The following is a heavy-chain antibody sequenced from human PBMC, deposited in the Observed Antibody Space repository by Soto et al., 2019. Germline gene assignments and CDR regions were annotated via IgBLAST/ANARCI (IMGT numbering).Heavy chain of an antibody. V-gene: IGHV3-33*01. CDR2: IWYDGSNK. CDR1: GFTFSSYG. J-gene: IGHJ4*02. Sequence: PGGSLRLSCAASGFTFSSYGMHWVRQAPGKGLEWVAVIWYDGSNKYYADSVKGRFTISRDNSKNTPYLQMNSLRAEDRAVYYCARDLVGANWFDYRGQGTLVPVSS. D-gene: IGHD1-26*01. CDR3: ARDLVGANWFDY.